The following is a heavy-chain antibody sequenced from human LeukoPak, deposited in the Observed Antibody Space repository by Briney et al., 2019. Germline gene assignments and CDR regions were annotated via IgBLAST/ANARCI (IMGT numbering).Heavy chain of an antibody. CDR3: ARKSIVTAGRKPYDY. CDR1: GGSFSGYY. J-gene: IGHJ4*02. V-gene: IGHV4-34*01. Sequence: PSETLSLTCAVYGGSFSGYYWSWIRQPPGKGLEWIGEIDHSGRTNSNPSLKSRVTISVDMSKNQFSLRLSSVTAADTTVYYCARKSIVTAGRKPYDYWDQGTLVTVSP. CDR2: IDHSGRT. D-gene: IGHD6-13*01.